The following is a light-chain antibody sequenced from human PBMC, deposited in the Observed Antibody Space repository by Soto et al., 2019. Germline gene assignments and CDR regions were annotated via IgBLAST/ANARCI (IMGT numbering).Light chain of an antibody. J-gene: IGLJ7*01. V-gene: IGLV1-44*01. Sequence: QSVLTQPRSASGTPGQRVTISCSGSNSNIGGNTVNWYQQLPATAPKLLIHDNAQRPSGVPDRFSGSKSGTSASLAISGLQSEHEADYYCAAWDDSLKGPIFGGGTQLTVL. CDR1: NSNIGGNT. CDR2: DNA. CDR3: AAWDDSLKGPI.